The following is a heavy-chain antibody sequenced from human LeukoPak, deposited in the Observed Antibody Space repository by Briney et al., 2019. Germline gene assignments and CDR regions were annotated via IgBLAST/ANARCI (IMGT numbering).Heavy chain of an antibody. CDR2: IIPIFGTA. V-gene: IGHV1-69*05. CDR3: ARGHRARPRAVAGTGEDY. J-gene: IGHJ4*02. Sequence: SVKLSCKASGGTFSSYAISWVRQAPGQGHECMGGIIPIFGTANYAQKFQGRVTITTDESTSTAYMELSSLRSEDTAVYYCARGHRARPRAVAGTGEDYWGQGTLVTVSS. CDR1: GGTFSSYA. D-gene: IGHD6-19*01.